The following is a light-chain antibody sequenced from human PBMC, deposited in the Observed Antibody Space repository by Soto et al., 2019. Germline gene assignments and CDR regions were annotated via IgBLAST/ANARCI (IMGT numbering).Light chain of an antibody. CDR3: ASYAGNSLV. CDR1: SSDVGGYNY. J-gene: IGLJ3*02. Sequence: QSALTQPPSASRSPGQSVTISCSGTSSDVGGYNYVSWFQHHPGKAPKLMIYEVTKRPSGVPDRFSGSKSGNTASLTVSGLQADDEADYYCASYAGNSLVFGGGTKLTVL. CDR2: EVT. V-gene: IGLV2-8*02.